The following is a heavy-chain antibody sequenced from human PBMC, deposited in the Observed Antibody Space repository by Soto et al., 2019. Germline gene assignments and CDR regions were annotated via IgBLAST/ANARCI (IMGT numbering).Heavy chain of an antibody. CDR1: GGTFSSYA. V-gene: IGHV1-69*13. Sequence: SVKVSCKASGGTFSSYAISWVRQAPGQGLEWMGGIIPIFGTANYAQKFQGRVTITADESTSTAYMELSSLRSEDTAVYYCARGYALMDYYDSSGTSMDVWAKGPRSPSPQ. CDR2: IIPIFGTA. J-gene: IGHJ6*04. CDR3: ARGYALMDYYDSSGTSMDV. D-gene: IGHD3-22*01.